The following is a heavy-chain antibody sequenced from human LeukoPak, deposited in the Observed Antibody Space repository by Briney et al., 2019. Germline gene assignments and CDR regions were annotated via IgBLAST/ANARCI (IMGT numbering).Heavy chain of an antibody. CDR2: ISSSSSYI. Sequence: GGSLRLSCAASGFTFSSYSMNWVRQAPGKGLEWVSSISSSSSYIYYADSVKGRFTISRDNVKNSLYLQMNSLRAEDTAVYYCAREWELGAQFDYWGQGTLVTVSS. D-gene: IGHD1-26*01. CDR1: GFTFSSYS. V-gene: IGHV3-21*01. CDR3: AREWELGAQFDY. J-gene: IGHJ4*02.